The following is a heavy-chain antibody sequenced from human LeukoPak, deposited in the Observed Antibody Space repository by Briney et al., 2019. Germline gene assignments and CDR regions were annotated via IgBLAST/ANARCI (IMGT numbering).Heavy chain of an antibody. CDR3: ATEYDFWSGPVGFDI. V-gene: IGHV1-24*01. CDR1: GYTLTELS. J-gene: IGHJ3*02. Sequence: GASVKVSCKVSGYTLTELSMHWVRQAPGKGLEWMGGFYPEDGETIYAQKFQGRVTMTEDTSTDTAYMELSSLRSEDTAVYYCATEYDFWSGPVGFDIWGQGTMVTVSS. CDR2: FYPEDGET. D-gene: IGHD3-3*01.